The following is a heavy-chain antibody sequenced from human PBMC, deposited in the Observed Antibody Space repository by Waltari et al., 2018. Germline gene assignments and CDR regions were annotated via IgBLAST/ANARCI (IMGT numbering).Heavy chain of an antibody. Sequence: EVQLLESGGGLVQPGGSLRLSCAASGFPFSSYAMHWVRQAPGKGLEWVSAISGSGGSTYYADSVKGRFTISRDNSKNTLYLQMNSLRAEDTAVYYCAKAVRIVGATIWFDPWGQGTLVTVSS. CDR1: GFPFSSYA. CDR2: ISGSGGST. J-gene: IGHJ5*02. V-gene: IGHV3-23*01. CDR3: AKAVRIVGATIWFDP. D-gene: IGHD1-26*01.